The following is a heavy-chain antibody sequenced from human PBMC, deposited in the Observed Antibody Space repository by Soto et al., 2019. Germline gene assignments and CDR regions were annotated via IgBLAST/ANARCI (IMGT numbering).Heavy chain of an antibody. CDR1: GFTFSDYW. J-gene: IGHJ5*02. Sequence: EVHLVESGGALVQPGGSLRLSCAASGFTFSDYWMTWVRQTPGKGLEGVANMNPDGSEQYYLDSVKGRFTISRDNANNSLSLQMNNLRGEDTAVYYCTRDLNHDCGPWGQGTQVIVSS. CDR2: MNPDGSEQ. V-gene: IGHV3-7*04. CDR3: TRDLNHDCGP. D-gene: IGHD2-21*01.